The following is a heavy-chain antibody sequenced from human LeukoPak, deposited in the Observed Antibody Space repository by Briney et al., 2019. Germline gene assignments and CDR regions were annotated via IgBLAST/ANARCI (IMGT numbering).Heavy chain of an antibody. CDR1: GGSFGGYY. J-gene: IGHJ3*02. Sequence: SETLSLTCAVYGGSFGGYYWSWIRQPPGKGLEWIGEINHSGSTNYNPSLKSRVTISVDTSKNQFSLKLSSVTAADTAVYYCARHVGGYCSGGSCYSRGTAFDIWGQGTMVTVSS. CDR2: INHSGST. D-gene: IGHD2-15*01. V-gene: IGHV4-34*01. CDR3: ARHVGGYCSGGSCYSRGTAFDI.